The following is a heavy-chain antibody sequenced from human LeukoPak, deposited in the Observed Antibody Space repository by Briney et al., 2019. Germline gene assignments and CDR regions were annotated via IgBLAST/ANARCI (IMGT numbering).Heavy chain of an antibody. CDR2: IYHSGST. J-gene: IGHJ4*02. CDR3: ARGSGRSKVIDY. V-gene: IGHV4-30-2*01. Sequence: SETLSLTCAVSGGSISSGVYSGSWIPHPPGKRLEWIGYIYHSGSTYYNPSLKSRVTISVDRSKNQFSLKLSSVTAADTAVYYCARGSGRSKVIDYWGQGTLVTVSS. D-gene: IGHD6-19*01. CDR1: GGSISSGVYS.